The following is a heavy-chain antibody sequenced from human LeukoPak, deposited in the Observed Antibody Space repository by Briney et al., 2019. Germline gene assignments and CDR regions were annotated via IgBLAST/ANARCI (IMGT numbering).Heavy chain of an antibody. D-gene: IGHD3-10*01. J-gene: IGHJ5*02. CDR3: ARVEVTMVRGSQGWFDP. CDR1: GGTFSSYA. V-gene: IGHV1-69*06. Sequence: ASVKVSCKASGGTFSSYAISWVRQAPGQGLEWMGGIIPIFGTANYAQKFQGRVTITADKSTSTAYMELSSLRSEDAAVYYCARVEVTMVRGSQGWFDPWGQGTLVTVSS. CDR2: IIPIFGTA.